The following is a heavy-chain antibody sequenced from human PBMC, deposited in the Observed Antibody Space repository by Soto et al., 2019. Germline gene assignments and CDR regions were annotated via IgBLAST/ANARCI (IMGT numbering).Heavy chain of an antibody. D-gene: IGHD3-16*01. V-gene: IGHV3-7*01. J-gene: IGHJ6*02. CDR2: IKQDGSEK. CDR3: ATVGEMATPPYYYYGMDV. CDR1: GFIFSSYW. Sequence: SGGSLRLSCAASGFIFSSYWVSWVRQAPGKGLEWVANIKQDGSEKYYVDSVKGRFTISRDNAKNSLYLQMNSLRAEDTAVYYCATVGEMATPPYYYYGMDVWGQGTTVTVS.